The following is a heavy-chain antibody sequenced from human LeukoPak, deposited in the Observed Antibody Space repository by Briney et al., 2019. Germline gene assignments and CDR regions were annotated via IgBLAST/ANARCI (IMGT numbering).Heavy chain of an antibody. V-gene: IGHV3-23*01. CDR3: AKMRGQYYHSYYMDA. J-gene: IGHJ6*03. CDR1: GFTFSSYA. Sequence: PGGSLRLSCAASGFTFSSYAMSWVRQAPGKGLEWVSYGGSGGSTYYADSVKGRFTVSRDNSKSTLYLQMNSLTAEDTAVYYCAKMRGQYYHSYYMDAWGKGTTVTVSS. CDR2: GGSGGST.